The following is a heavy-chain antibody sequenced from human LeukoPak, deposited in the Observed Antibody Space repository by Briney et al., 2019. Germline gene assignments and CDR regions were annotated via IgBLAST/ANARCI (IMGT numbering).Heavy chain of an antibody. V-gene: IGHV1-69*05. D-gene: IGHD6-6*01. J-gene: IGHJ6*03. CDR1: GGTFSSYA. CDR2: IIPMFGTA. Sequence: SVKVSCKASGGTFSSYAISWVRQAHGQWLEWMGGIIPMFGTASYGQTFQGRVTITTDKSSNTAYMELSSLKSDDTAVYYCVRGEIAARAPRYYYYLHVWGKGTTVTVSS. CDR3: VRGEIAARAPRYYYYLHV.